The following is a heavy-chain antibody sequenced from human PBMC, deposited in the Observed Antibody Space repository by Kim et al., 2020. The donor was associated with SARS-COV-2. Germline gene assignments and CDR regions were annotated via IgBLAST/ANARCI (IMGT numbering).Heavy chain of an antibody. CDR2: IVVGSGTT. CDR3: AAAGMAHHYDY. D-gene: IGHD3-10*01. V-gene: IGHV1-58*01. J-gene: IGHJ4*02. Sequence: WIGWIVVGSGTTNYAQKFQERVTITRDMSTSTAYMELSSLRSEDTAVYYCAAAGMAHHYDYWGQGTLVTVSS.